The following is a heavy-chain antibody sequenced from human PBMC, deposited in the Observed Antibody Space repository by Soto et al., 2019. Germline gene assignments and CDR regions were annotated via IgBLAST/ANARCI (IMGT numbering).Heavy chain of an antibody. CDR2: ISRSRTYI. J-gene: IGHJ4*02. CDR1: GFTLSSYS. D-gene: IGHD2-8*02. CDR3: AKENWCQDD. Sequence: GGSLRLSCAASGFTLSSYSMNWVRQAPGKGLEWVSSISRSRTYIYYADSVQGRFTISRDNAKNSVYLQMNRLSAEDTAGYDCAKENWCQDDWGQGALVTVSS. V-gene: IGHV3-21*01.